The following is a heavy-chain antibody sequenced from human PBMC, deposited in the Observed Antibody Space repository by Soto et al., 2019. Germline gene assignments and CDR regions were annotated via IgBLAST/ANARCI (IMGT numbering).Heavy chain of an antibody. J-gene: IGHJ6*01. CDR2: SSSNNGKT. D-gene: IGHD3-16*01. Sequence: QVQLVQSGGEVKKPGASVKVSCQAAGYTFTRFGITWVRQAPGQGLEGMGWSSSNNGKTNYAQKFQGRVTMTTDTSTNKADMELRSLRSDDTAVYYCARQTDDVHYVGGCDCYGMDVWGQGSTVTVAS. V-gene: IGHV1-18*01. CDR3: ARQTDDVHYVGGCDCYGMDV. CDR1: GYTFTRFG.